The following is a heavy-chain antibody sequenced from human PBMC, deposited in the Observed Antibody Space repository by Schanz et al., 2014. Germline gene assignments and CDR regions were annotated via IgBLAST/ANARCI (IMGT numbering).Heavy chain of an antibody. CDR2: ISSSSSYI. Sequence: EVQLVESGGGLIQPGGSLRLSCAGSGFTFSNYAIHWVRQAPGKGLEWVSSISSSSSYISYADSVKGRFTISRDNAKNSLYLQMNSLRAEDTAVYYCARPSDSSWYMDVWGKGTTVTVSS. D-gene: IGHD2-21*02. CDR3: ARPSDSSWYMDV. CDR1: GFTFSNYA. V-gene: IGHV3-21*01. J-gene: IGHJ6*03.